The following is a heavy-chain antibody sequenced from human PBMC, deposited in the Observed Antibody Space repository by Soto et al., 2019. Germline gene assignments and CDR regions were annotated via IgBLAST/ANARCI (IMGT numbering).Heavy chain of an antibody. J-gene: IGHJ4*02. Sequence: NPSETLSLTCTVSGGYISSYYWTWIRQPPGKGLEWIGYNYYSGSTNYNPSLKSRVTMSIDTSKNQFSLKLSSVTAADTAVYYCARAFGSTMPSLFWGQGTLVTVSS. D-gene: IGHD2-2*01. CDR1: GGYISSYY. CDR3: ARAFGSTMPSLF. CDR2: NYYSGST. V-gene: IGHV4-59*01.